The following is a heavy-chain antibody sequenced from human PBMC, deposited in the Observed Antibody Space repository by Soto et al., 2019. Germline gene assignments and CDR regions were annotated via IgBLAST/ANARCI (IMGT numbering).Heavy chain of an antibody. CDR2: IIPISGTA. CDR3: AIKSGSYSGSDLDY. Sequence: ASVKVSCKASGGTFSSYAISWVRQAPGQGLEWMGGIIPISGTAYNAQKYQGRVTITADKSTSRAVMELSSMRSEDTAVYYCAIKSGSYSGSDLDYWGQGTLVTVSS. D-gene: IGHD1-26*01. V-gene: IGHV1-69*06. CDR1: GGTFSSYA. J-gene: IGHJ4*02.